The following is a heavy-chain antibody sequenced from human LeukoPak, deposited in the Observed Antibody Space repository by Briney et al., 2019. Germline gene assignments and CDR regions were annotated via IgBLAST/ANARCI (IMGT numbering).Heavy chain of an antibody. Sequence: PSVKVSCKASGYTFTGYYMHRVPHAPGQGLEWMGWITPNSEGTNYAQKFQGRVTMTRDTSISTAYMELSRLRSDDTAVYYCARDRGYCGGDCTRVGFDYWGQGTLVTVSS. CDR1: GYTFTGYY. CDR3: ARDRGYCGGDCTRVGFDY. V-gene: IGHV1-2*02. J-gene: IGHJ4*02. D-gene: IGHD2-21*02. CDR2: ITPNSEGT.